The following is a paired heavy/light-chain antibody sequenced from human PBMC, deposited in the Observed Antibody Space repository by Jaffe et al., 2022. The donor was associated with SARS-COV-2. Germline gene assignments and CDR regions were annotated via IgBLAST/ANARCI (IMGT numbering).Light chain of an antibody. CDR3: ATWDDGLNGPV. CDR2: TDD. J-gene: IGLJ2*01. Sequence: QSVVTQPPSASGTPGQRVTISCSGSSSNIGSNTVNWYQHLPGTAPKLLIYTDDQRPSGVPDRISGSKSGTSASLAISGLQSEDEADYYCATWDDGLNGPVFGGGTKLTVL. CDR1: SSNIGSNT. V-gene: IGLV1-44*01.
Heavy chain of an antibody. Sequence: QVQLVESGGGLVKPGESLRLSCTASGFTFSDDYMSWIRQAPGKGLEWVSYMSSSGNVRYYIDSVKGRFTISRDNTKNSLYLQMNSLRAEDTAVYYCARTLSGRRLVDYWGQGTLVTVSS. CDR1: GFTFSDDY. J-gene: IGHJ4*02. D-gene: IGHD6-19*01. CDR3: ARTLSGRRLVDY. V-gene: IGHV3-11*01. CDR2: MSSSGNVR.